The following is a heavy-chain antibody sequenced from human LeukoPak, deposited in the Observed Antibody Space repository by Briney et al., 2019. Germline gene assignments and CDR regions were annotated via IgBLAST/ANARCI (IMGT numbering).Heavy chain of an antibody. J-gene: IGHJ3*02. CDR2: IKRDGSEK. CDR3: ARPSYYYDTSGSVSGAFDI. D-gene: IGHD3-22*01. V-gene: IGHV3-7*04. CDR1: GFTFSSYW. Sequence: PGGPLRLSCAASGFTFSSYWMSWVRQAPGKGLEWVANIKRDGSEKYYVDSVKGRFTISRDNAKNSLYLQMNSLRAEDTAVYYCARPSYYYDTSGSVSGAFDIWGQGTMVTVSS.